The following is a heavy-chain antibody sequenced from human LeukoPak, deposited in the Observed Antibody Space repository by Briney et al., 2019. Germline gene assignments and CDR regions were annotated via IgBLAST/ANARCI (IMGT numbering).Heavy chain of an antibody. V-gene: IGHV3-30*02. J-gene: IGHJ4*02. CDR1: GLTFSSYG. CDR2: IRYDGRNK. CDR3: AKVLAVTSYGAKSIFDH. D-gene: IGHD4-23*01. Sequence: GRSLRLSCAVSGLTFSSYGMHWVRQAPGKGLEWVAFIRYDGRNKYYADSVKGRFSISRANSKNTLYLQMNSLRAEDTAVYYCAKVLAVTSYGAKSIFDHWGQGTLVTVSS.